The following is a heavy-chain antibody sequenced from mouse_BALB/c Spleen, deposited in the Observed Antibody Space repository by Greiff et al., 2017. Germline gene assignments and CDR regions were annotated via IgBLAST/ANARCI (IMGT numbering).Heavy chain of an antibody. Sequence: EVQLQQSGAELVKPGASVKLSCTASGFNIKDTYMHWVKQRPEQGLEWIGRIDPANGITKYDPKIQGKATITADTSSNTAYLQLSSLTSEDTAVYYVARFYDYDGGFAYWGQGTLVTVSA. CDR1: GFNIKDTY. D-gene: IGHD2-4*01. J-gene: IGHJ3*01. CDR2: IDPANGIT. V-gene: IGHV14-3*02. CDR3: ARFYDYDGGFAY.